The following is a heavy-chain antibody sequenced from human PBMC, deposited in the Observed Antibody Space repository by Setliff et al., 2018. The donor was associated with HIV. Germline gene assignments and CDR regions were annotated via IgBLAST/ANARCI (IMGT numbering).Heavy chain of an antibody. CDR2: MYYTGST. CDR3: ARNPCSGGSCPDAFDI. CDR1: GGSISSSSYY. D-gene: IGHD2-15*01. V-gene: IGHV4-39*07. Sequence: TSETLSLTCTVSGGSISSSSYYWGWIRQPPGKGLEWIGSMYYTGSTYYNPSLKSRVTISVDTSKNQFSLKLSSVTAADTAVYYCARNPCSGGSCPDAFDIWGQGTMVTVSS. J-gene: IGHJ3*02.